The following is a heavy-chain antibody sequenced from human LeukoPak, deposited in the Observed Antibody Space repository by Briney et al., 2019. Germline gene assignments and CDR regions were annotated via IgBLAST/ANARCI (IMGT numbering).Heavy chain of an antibody. V-gene: IGHV1-18*01. Sequence: ASVKVFCKTSGYTFTSYGISWVRQAPGQGLEWMGWISAYNGNTNYAQKVQGRVTMTTDTSTSTAYMELRSLRSDDTAVYYCARDGPLTMVRGPIDVWGKGTTVTISS. D-gene: IGHD3-10*01. J-gene: IGHJ6*04. CDR3: ARDGPLTMVRGPIDV. CDR1: GYTFTSYG. CDR2: ISAYNGNT.